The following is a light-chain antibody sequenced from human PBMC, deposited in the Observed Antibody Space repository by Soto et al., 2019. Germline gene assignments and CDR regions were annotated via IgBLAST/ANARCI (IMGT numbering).Light chain of an antibody. V-gene: IGLV1-47*01. Sequence: QAVVTQPPSASGTPGQRVTISCSGSSSNIGSNYVYWYQQLPGTVPQLLIYRNSERPSGVPDRFSGSKSGTSASLAISGLRSDDEADYYCAASDDSLSGVVFGGGTKLTVL. CDR2: RNS. CDR1: SSNIGSNY. J-gene: IGLJ2*01. CDR3: AASDDSLSGVV.